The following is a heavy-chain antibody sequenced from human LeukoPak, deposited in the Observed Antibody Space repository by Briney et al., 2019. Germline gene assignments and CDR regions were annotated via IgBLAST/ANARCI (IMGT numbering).Heavy chain of an antibody. CDR1: GGTFSSYA. J-gene: IGHJ4*02. CDR3: AIHPRRGYYDSSGYYYNY. D-gene: IGHD3-22*01. CDR2: IIPIFGTA. Sequence: SVKVSCTASGGTFSSYAISWVRQAPGQGHEWMGGIIPIFGTANYAQKFQGRVTITADESTSTAYMELSSLRSEDTAVYYCAIHPRRGYYDSSGYYYNYWGQGTLVTVSS. V-gene: IGHV1-69*13.